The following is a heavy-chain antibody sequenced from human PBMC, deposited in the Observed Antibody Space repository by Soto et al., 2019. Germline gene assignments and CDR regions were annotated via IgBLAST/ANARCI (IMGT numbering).Heavy chain of an antibody. V-gene: IGHV1-3*01. D-gene: IGHD3-10*01. Sequence: GASVKVSCKASGYTFTSYAMHWVRQAPGQRLEWMGWINAGNGNTKYSQKFQGRVTITRDTSASTAYMELSSLRSEDTAVYYCASYGSGSYYNPTFDYWSQGTLVTVSS. CDR3: ASYGSGSYYNPTFDY. J-gene: IGHJ4*02. CDR1: GYTFTSYA. CDR2: INAGNGNT.